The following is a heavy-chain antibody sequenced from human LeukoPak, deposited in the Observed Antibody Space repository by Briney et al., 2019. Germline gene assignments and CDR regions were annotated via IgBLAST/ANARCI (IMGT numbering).Heavy chain of an antibody. J-gene: IGHJ5*02. CDR2: MNPNSGNT. Sequence: ASVKVSCKASGYTFSSYDINWVRQATGQGLEWMGWMNPNSGNTGYAQKFQGRVTMTRNTSISTAYMELSSLRSEDTAVYCCARRNYGSPRWFDPWGQGTRVTVPS. D-gene: IGHD3-10*01. CDR1: GYTFSSYD. V-gene: IGHV1-8*01. CDR3: ARRNYGSPRWFDP.